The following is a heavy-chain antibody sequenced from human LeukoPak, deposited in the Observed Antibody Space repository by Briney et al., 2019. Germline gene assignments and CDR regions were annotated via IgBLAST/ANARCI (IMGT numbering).Heavy chain of an antibody. J-gene: IGHJ4*02. V-gene: IGHV4-59*01. CDR2: IYNSGST. CDR3: ARLYSSSLGRVFDY. D-gene: IGHD4-11*01. CDR1: GGSITSYY. Sequence: PSETLSLTRTVSGGSITSYYWSWIRQPPGKGMEWIGYIYNSGSTNYNPSLKSRYPISVDTSKNQFSLKLSSVTAADTAVYYCARLYSSSLGRVFDYWGQGTLVTVSS.